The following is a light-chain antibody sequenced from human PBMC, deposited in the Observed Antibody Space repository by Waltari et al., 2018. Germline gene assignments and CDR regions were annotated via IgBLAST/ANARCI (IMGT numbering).Light chain of an antibody. CDR1: QSVGNN. J-gene: IGKJ1*01. V-gene: IGKV3-15*01. CDR2: GAS. Sequence: EIVMTQSPATLSVSPGERATLSCRASQSVGNNLGWYQQKPGQAPRLLIYGASTRATGIPARFSGSGSGTEFTLTISSLQSEDFAVYYCQNYGNWPRTFGQGTRVEFK. CDR3: QNYGNWPRT.